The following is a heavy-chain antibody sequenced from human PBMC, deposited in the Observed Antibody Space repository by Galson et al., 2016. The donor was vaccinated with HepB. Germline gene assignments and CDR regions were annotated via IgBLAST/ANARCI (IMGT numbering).Heavy chain of an antibody. CDR1: GGPFSSYA. CDR2: IIPIFGTA. Sequence: SVKVSCKASGGPFSSYAFSWVRQAPGQGLEWMGGIIPIFGTANYAQKFQGRVTITADKSTKTVYMQLSSLRSEDTAVYYCTRDPGAGRGSESYWDWGQGTLVTVSS. J-gene: IGHJ4*01. V-gene: IGHV1-69*06. CDR3: TRDPGAGRGSESYWD. D-gene: IGHD3-10*01.